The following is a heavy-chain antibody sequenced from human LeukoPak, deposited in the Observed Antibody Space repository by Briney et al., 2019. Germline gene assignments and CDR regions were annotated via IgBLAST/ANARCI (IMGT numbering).Heavy chain of an antibody. CDR2: IIPVFDTT. V-gene: IGHV1-69*13. J-gene: IGHJ4*02. D-gene: IGHD3-22*01. CDR1: GGTFSSYT. Sequence: ASVKVSCKASGGTFSSYTINWVRQAPGQGLEWMGGIIPVFDTTNYAQKFQGRVTITADESTSTAYMELSSLRSEDTAVYYCARAIPDSSGYLGDYFDYWGQGTLVTVSS. CDR3: ARAIPDSSGYLGDYFDY.